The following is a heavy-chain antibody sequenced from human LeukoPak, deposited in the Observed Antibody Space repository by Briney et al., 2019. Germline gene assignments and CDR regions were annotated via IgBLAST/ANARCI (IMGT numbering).Heavy chain of an antibody. V-gene: IGHV3-23*01. J-gene: IGHJ4*02. CDR2: ISGSGGST. Sequence: GGSLRLSCAASGFTFRNYGMSWVRQAPGNGLEWVSGISGSGGSTYYADSVKGRFTISRDNSKNTLYLLMNSLRAEDTAVYYCAKDKSDIVVVPAATLDYWGQGTLVTVSS. CDR1: GFTFRNYG. D-gene: IGHD2-2*01. CDR3: AKDKSDIVVVPAATLDY.